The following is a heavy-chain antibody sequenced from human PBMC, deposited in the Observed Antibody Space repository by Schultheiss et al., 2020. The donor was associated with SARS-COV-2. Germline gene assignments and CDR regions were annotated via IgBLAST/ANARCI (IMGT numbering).Heavy chain of an antibody. D-gene: IGHD3-22*01. V-gene: IGHV1-69*13. CDR1: GGTFSSYA. J-gene: IGHJ4*02. Sequence: SVKVSCKASGGTFSSYAISWVRQAPGQGLEWMGGIIPIFGTANYAQKFQGRVTITADESTSTAYMELSSLRSEDTAVYYCAKSLSRLLYDSSGYSPDYWGQGTLVTVSS. CDR2: IIPIFGTA. CDR3: AKSLSRLLYDSSGYSPDY.